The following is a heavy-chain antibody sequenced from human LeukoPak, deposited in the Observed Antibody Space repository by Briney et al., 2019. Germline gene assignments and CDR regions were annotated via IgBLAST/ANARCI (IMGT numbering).Heavy chain of an antibody. CDR1: GGSFSGYY. CDR2: INHSGST. J-gene: IGHJ6*02. Sequence: SETLSLTCAVYGGSFSGYYWSWIRQPPGKGLEWIGEINHSGSTNYNPSLKSRVTISVDTSKNQFSLKLSSVTAADTAVYYCARIPRVVVPAAQGPYGMDVWGQGTTVTVSS. V-gene: IGHV4-34*01. D-gene: IGHD2-2*01. CDR3: ARIPRVVVPAAQGPYGMDV.